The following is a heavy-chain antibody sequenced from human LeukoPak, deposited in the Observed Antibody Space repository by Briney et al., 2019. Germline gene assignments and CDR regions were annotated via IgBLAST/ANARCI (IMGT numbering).Heavy chain of an antibody. CDR1: GGTFSSYA. CDR2: IVPIFGAA. CDR3: ARYYSGWYYFDY. V-gene: IGHV1-69*13. Sequence: ASVKVSCKASGGTFSSYAISWVRQAPGQGLEWMGGIVPIFGAANYAQKFQGRVTITADESTSTAYMELSSLRSEDTAVYYCARYYSGWYYFDYWGQGTLVTVSS. D-gene: IGHD6-19*01. J-gene: IGHJ4*02.